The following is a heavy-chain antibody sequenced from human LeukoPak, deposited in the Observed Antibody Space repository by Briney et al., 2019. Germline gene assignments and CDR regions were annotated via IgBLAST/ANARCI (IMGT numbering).Heavy chain of an antibody. CDR1: GFTFSSYA. V-gene: IGHV3-23*01. D-gene: IGHD2-21*02. CDR3: AKSAADVTAMTLDY. CDR2: ISGSGGSR. J-gene: IGHJ4*02. Sequence: GGSLRLSCTASGFTFSSYAMRWVRQAPGKGLEWVSAISGSGGSRYYADSVKGRFTISRDNSENTLYLQMNSLRAEDTAVYYCAKSAADVTAMTLDYWGQGTLVTVSS.